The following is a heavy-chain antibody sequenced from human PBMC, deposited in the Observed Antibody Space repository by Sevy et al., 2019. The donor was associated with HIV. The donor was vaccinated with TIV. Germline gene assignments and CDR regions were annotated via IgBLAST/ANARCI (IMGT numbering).Heavy chain of an antibody. V-gene: IGHV3-30-3*01. Sequence: GGSLRLSCAASGFAFSTHAMHWVRQAPGKGLEWVAVISYEGTETFYAASVKGRFTISGDNSKNMLSLQINSLRPEDTAVYYCARDGGYSVKWYPLYWGHGPLVTVSS. CDR3: ARDGGYSVKWYPLY. CDR2: ISYEGTET. CDR1: GFAFSTHA. J-gene: IGHJ4*01. D-gene: IGHD1-26*01.